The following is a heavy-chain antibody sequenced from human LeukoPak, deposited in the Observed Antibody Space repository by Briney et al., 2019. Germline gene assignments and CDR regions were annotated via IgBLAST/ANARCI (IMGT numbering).Heavy chain of an antibody. CDR2: IYTSGST. Sequence: SETLSLTCTVSGGSISSGSYYWSWIRQPAGKGLEWIGRIYTSGSTNYNPSLKSRVTISVDTSKNQFSLKLSSVTAADTAVYYCARDRVFGVVHIPFDIWGQGTMVTVSS. D-gene: IGHD3-3*01. CDR3: ARDRVFGVVHIPFDI. V-gene: IGHV4-61*02. J-gene: IGHJ3*02. CDR1: GGSISSGSYY.